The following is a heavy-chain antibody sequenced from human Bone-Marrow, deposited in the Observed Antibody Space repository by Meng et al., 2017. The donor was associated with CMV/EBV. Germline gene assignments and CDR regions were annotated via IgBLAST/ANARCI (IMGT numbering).Heavy chain of an antibody. CDR3: ARGITAGTVGEFAY. Sequence: GESLKISCAASGFTFSSYAMHWVRQAPGKGLEWVAVISYDGSNKYYADSVKGRFTISRDNSKNTLYLQMNSLRAEDTAVYYCARGITAGTVGEFAYWGQGTLVTVSS. CDR1: GFTFSSYA. CDR2: ISYDGSNK. D-gene: IGHD6-13*01. J-gene: IGHJ4*02. V-gene: IGHV3-30-3*01.